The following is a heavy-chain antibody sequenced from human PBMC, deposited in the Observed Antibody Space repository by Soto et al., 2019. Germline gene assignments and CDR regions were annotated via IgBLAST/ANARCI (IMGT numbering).Heavy chain of an antibody. V-gene: IGHV3-30*18. CDR1: GFTFSSYG. Sequence: QVQLVESGGGVVQPGRSLRLSCAASGFTFSSYGMHWVRQAPGKGLQWVAIISFDGKYKYYADSVEGRFTISRDSSKNTLYLQVNSLRAEDTAVYFCAKDSGYTSGTRYCFDYGGHGTLVTVSS. D-gene: IGHD5-18*01. CDR3: AKDSGYTSGTRYCFDY. J-gene: IGHJ4*01. CDR2: ISFDGKYK.